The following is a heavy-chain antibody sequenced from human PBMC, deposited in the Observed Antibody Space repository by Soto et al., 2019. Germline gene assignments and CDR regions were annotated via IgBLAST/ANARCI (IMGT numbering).Heavy chain of an antibody. Sequence: PSQTLSLTCAISGDSVSSNSAAWNWIRQSPSRGLEWLGRTYYRSKWYNDYAVSVKSRITINPDTSKNQFSLQLNSVTPEDTAVYYCARARTRVRSTGYYYYGMDVWGQGTTVTVSS. J-gene: IGHJ6*02. V-gene: IGHV6-1*01. CDR1: GDSVSSNSAA. CDR3: ARARTRVRSTGYYYYGMDV. CDR2: TYYRSKWYN.